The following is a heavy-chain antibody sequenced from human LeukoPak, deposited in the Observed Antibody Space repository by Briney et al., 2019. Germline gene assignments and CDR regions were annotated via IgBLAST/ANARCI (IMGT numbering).Heavy chain of an antibody. CDR1: GFTFSSYA. D-gene: IGHD4-17*01. CDR2: ISVSGGST. CDR3: AKDKDYGDYVLDY. J-gene: IGHJ4*02. V-gene: IGHV3-23*01. Sequence: GGSLRLSCAASGFTFSSYAMSWVRQAPGKGLEWVSAISVSGGSTYYADSVKGRFTVSRDNSKNTLYLQMNSLRAEGTAVYYCAKDKDYGDYVLDYWGQGTLVTVSS.